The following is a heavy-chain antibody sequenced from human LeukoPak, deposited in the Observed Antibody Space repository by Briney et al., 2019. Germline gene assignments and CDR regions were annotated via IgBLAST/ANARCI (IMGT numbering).Heavy chain of an antibody. CDR2: IIPIFGTA. CDR3: ARVHTAHRRDRNPSSDY. J-gene: IGHJ4*02. CDR1: GYTFMTYG. V-gene: IGHV1-69*13. D-gene: IGHD2-2*02. Sequence: SVKVSCKASGYTFMTYGISWVRQAPGQGLEWMGGIIPIFGTANYAQKFQGRVTITADESTSTAYMELSSLRSEDTAVYYCARVHTAHRRDRNPSSDYWGQGTLVTVSS.